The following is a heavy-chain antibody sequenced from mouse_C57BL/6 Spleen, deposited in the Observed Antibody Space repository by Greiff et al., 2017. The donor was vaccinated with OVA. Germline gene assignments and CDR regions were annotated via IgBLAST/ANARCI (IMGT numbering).Heavy chain of an antibody. CDR3: ATYYSNGLYAMDY. CDR2: IWSGGST. CDR1: GFSLTSYG. D-gene: IGHD2-5*01. V-gene: IGHV2-2*01. J-gene: IGHJ4*01. Sequence: VQGVESGPGLVQPSQSLSITCTVSGFSLTSYGVHWVRQSPGKGLEWLGVIWSGGSTDYNAAFISRLSISKDNSKSQVFFKMNSLQADDTAIYYCATYYSNGLYAMDYWGQGTSVTVSS.